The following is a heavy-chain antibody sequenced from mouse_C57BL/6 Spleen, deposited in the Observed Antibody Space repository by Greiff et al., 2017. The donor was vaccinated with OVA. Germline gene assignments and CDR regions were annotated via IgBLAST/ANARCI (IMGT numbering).Heavy chain of an antibody. D-gene: IGHD3-2*02. J-gene: IGHJ4*01. Sequence: QVQLQQPGTELVKPGASVKLSCKASGYTFTSYWMHWVKQRPGQGLEWIGNINPSNGGTNYNEKFKSKATLTADKSSSTAYMQLSSLTSEDSAVYYCARVSDSSGYSYAMDYWGQGTSVTVSS. V-gene: IGHV1-53*01. CDR1: GYTFTSYW. CDR3: ARVSDSSGYSYAMDY. CDR2: INPSNGGT.